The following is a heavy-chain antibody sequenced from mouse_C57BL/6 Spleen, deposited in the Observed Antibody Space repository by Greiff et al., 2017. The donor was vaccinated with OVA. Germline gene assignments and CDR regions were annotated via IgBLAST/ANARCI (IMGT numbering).Heavy chain of an antibody. CDR1: EYEFPSHD. V-gene: IGHV5-2*01. Sequence: VQLKESGGGLVQPGESLKLSCESNEYEFPSHDMSWVRKTPEKRLELVAAINSDGGSTYYPDTMERRFIISRDNTKKTLYLQMSSLRSEDTALYYCARQGDYDDWYFDVWGTGTTVTVSS. J-gene: IGHJ1*03. CDR2: INSDGGST. CDR3: ARQGDYDDWYFDV. D-gene: IGHD2-4*01.